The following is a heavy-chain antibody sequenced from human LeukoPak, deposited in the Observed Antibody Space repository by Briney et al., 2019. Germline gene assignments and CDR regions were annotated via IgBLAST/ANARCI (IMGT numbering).Heavy chain of an antibody. CDR1: GGSISSSSYY. V-gene: IGHV4-39*07. CDR3: ARDEPSPLYSGSPDYFDY. CDR2: IYYSGST. J-gene: IGHJ4*02. Sequence: SETLSLTCTVSGGSISSSSYYWGWIRQPPGKGLEWIGSIYYSGSTHYNPSLKSRVTISVDTSKNQFSLKLSSVTAADTAVYYCARDEPSPLYSGSPDYFDYWGQGTLVTVSS. D-gene: IGHD1-26*01.